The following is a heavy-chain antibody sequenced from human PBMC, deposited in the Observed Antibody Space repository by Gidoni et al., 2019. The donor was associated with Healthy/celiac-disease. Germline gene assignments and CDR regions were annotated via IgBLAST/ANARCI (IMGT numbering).Heavy chain of an antibody. J-gene: IGHJ4*02. V-gene: IGHV3-49*03. CDR2: SRSKAYGGTT. CDR3: TRDLLRSLSSGYYYFDY. Sequence: EVQLVESGGGLVQPGRSLRLSCTASGFTFGDYAMSWFRQAPGKGLEWVGFSRSKAYGGTTEYAASVKGRLTISRDDSKSIAYLQMNSLKTEDTAVYYCTRDLLRSLSSGYYYFDYWGQGTLVTVSS. CDR1: GFTFGDYA. D-gene: IGHD3-22*01.